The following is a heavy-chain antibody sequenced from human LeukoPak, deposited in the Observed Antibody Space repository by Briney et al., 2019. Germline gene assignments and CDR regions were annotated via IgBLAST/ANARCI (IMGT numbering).Heavy chain of an antibody. CDR3: AREFSGTSIAARVFDS. CDR2: IHTSGST. J-gene: IGHJ4*02. D-gene: IGHD6-6*01. CDR1: GGSITSYY. Sequence: SETLSLTCTVSGGSITSYYWTYIRQPAGKGLDWIGRIHTSGSTNYNPSLKSRVTMSVDTSKNQFSLNLSSVTVADTAMYYCAREFSGTSIAARVFDSWGQGTLVTVSS. V-gene: IGHV4-4*07.